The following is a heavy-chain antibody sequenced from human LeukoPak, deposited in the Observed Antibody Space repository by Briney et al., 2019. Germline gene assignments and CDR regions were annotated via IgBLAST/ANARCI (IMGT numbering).Heavy chain of an antibody. CDR3: AFGDGYLRPFDY. CDR2: IYYSGST. V-gene: IGHV4-59*08. Sequence: SETLSLTCTVSGGSISSYYWSWIRQPPGKGLEWIGYIYYSGSTNYNPSLKSRVTISVDTSKNQFSLKLSSVTAADTAVYYCAFGDGYLRPFDYWGQGTLVTVSS. J-gene: IGHJ4*02. D-gene: IGHD5-24*01. CDR1: GGSISSYY.